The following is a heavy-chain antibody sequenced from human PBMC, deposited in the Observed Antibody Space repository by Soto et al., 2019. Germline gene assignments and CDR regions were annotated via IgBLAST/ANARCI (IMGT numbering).Heavy chain of an antibody. V-gene: IGHV3-74*01. D-gene: IGHD2-15*01. J-gene: IGHJ4*02. Sequence: EAQLVDSGGGLVQPGGSLRLSCTGSGIDLSIYCMHWVRQAPGKGLVWVSRINPESTTISYADSVKGRFTISRDNAENTLFLHMNSLSAEDTGVYYCTKDTFGGRDSWGEGTVVTVSS. CDR1: GIDLSIYC. CDR3: TKDTFGGRDS. CDR2: INPESTTI.